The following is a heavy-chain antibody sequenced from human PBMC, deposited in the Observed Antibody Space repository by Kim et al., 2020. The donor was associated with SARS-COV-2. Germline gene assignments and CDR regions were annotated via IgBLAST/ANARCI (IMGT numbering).Heavy chain of an antibody. CDR2: SYK. D-gene: IGHD3-3*01. CDR3: ARDITVIDY. V-gene: IGHV3-21*01. Sequence: SYKSTADSAKGQFTNSRYNDKNSLYLQMNGLRAEDTAVYYCARDITVIDYWGQGTLVTVSS. J-gene: IGHJ4*02.